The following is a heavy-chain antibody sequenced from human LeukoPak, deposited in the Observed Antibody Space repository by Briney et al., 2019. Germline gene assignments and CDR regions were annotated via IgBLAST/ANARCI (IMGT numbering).Heavy chain of an antibody. CDR3: ARDQNIAGRPDY. J-gene: IGHJ4*02. CDR2: ISGYNGHT. V-gene: IGHV1-18*01. CDR1: GYTFPDYG. Sequence: ASVRVSCKASGYTFPDYGISWVRQAPGQGLEWVGWISGYNGHTSYAQKFQGRVTMTTDTSTSTVYMELRTLRSDDTAVYYCARDQNIAGRPDYWGQGTLVTVSS. D-gene: IGHD6-6*01.